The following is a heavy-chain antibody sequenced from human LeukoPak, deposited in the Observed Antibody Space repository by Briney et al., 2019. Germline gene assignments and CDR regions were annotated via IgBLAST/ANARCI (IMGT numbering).Heavy chain of an antibody. CDR1: DYTFNNYY. J-gene: IGHJ4*02. D-gene: IGHD3-22*01. V-gene: IGHV1-2*02. CDR2: INPNSGGT. CDR3: ANSGDTTGYSS. Sequence: ASVKVSCKASDYTFNNYYIHWVRQAPGQGLEWMGWINPNSGGTNYAQKFQGRFTLTRDTSISTAYMELSRLRPDDTALYYCANSGDTTGYSSWGQGTLVTVSS.